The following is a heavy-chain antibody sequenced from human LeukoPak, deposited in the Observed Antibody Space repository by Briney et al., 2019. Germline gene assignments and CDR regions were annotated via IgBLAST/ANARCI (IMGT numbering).Heavy chain of an antibody. J-gene: IGHJ4*02. CDR3: ARGMGAHYDFWSGYIKFYYFDY. Sequence: TLSLTCTVSGGSISSYYWSWIRQPPGKGLEWIGYIYYSGSTNYNPSLKSRVTISVDTSKNQFSLKLSSVTAADTAVYYCARGMGAHYDFWSGYIKFYYFDYWGQGTLVTVSS. V-gene: IGHV4-59*01. CDR2: IYYSGST. D-gene: IGHD3-3*01. CDR1: GGSISSYY.